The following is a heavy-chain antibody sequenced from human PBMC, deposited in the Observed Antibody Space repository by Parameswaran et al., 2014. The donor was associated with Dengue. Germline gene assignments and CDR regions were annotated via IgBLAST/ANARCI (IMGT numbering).Heavy chain of an antibody. Sequence: WIRQPPGKGAGSGVGFIRSKAYGGTTEYAASVKGRFTISRDDSKSIAYLQMNSLKTEDTAVYYCTRVGASENYWGQGTLVTVSS. D-gene: IGHD2-15*01. CDR2: IRSKAYGGTT. CDR3: TRVGASENY. J-gene: IGHJ4*02. V-gene: IGHV3-49*02.